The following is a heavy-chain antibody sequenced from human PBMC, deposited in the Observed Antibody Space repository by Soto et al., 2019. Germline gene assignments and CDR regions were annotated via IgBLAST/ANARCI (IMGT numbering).Heavy chain of an antibody. Sequence: QVTLKESGPVLVTPTETLTLTCTVSGFSLSNARMGVSWIRQPPGKALEWLAHIFSNDEKSSSTSLKSRLTISKDTSKSQVVLTMTNMDPVDTATYYCARMGWELLTIDYWGQGTLVTVSS. CDR1: GFSLSNARMG. CDR3: ARMGWELLTIDY. CDR2: IFSNDEK. J-gene: IGHJ4*02. D-gene: IGHD1-26*01. V-gene: IGHV2-26*01.